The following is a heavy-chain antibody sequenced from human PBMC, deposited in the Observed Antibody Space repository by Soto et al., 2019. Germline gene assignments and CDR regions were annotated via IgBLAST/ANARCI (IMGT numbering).Heavy chain of an antibody. Sequence: QVQLVESGGGVVQPGRSLRLSCAASGFTFSSYPRHWVRQAPGKGLEWVGSISYDGTSEDFADSLRGRFTLSRDNSKNMLWLQMNSLRSEDTAVYYCLRDYSGWFDFWGQGTLVTVSS. J-gene: IGHJ5*01. CDR3: LRDYSGWFDF. CDR1: GFTFSSYP. V-gene: IGHV3-30-3*01. D-gene: IGHD3-10*01. CDR2: ISYDGTSE.